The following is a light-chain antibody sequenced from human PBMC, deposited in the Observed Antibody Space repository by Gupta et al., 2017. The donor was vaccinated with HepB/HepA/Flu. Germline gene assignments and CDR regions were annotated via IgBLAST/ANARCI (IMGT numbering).Light chain of an antibody. Sequence: QSALTQPTSASGSPGQSVTIYCTGTSSDVGGYNYVSWYHQHPGKAPKLMIYEVSKRPSGVPDRFSGSKSGNTASLTVSELQAEDEADYYCSSYAGSNNVVFGGGTKLTVL. J-gene: IGLJ2*01. V-gene: IGLV2-8*01. CDR2: EVS. CDR1: SSDVGGYNY. CDR3: SSYAGSNNVV.